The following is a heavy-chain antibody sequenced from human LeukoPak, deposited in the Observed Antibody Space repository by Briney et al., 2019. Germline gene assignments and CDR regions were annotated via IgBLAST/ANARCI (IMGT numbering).Heavy chain of an antibody. CDR3: ANDSSIMMLVIITT. CDR1: GFTFSSYA. V-gene: IGHV3-23*01. CDR2: ISGSGGST. D-gene: IGHD3-22*01. Sequence: PGGSLRLSCAASGFTFSSYAMSWVRQAPGKGLEWVSGISGSGGSTYYADSVKGRFTISRENSKNTLYLQMNNLRAEDTAVYYCANDSSIMMLVIITTWGQGTLVTVSS. J-gene: IGHJ5*02.